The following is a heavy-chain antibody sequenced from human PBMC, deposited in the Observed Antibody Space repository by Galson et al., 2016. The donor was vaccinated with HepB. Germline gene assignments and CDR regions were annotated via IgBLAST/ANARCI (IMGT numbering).Heavy chain of an antibody. V-gene: IGHV3-30*18. CDR1: HFTFSSYG. D-gene: IGHD2-21*02. CDR2: ILYDGFDGTNK. Sequence: SLRLSCAASHFTFSSYGMHWVRQAPGKGLEWVAFILYDGFDGTNKHYADSVKGRFTISRDDSQNTVFLQMSSLRPEDTAIYYCVKDIFIVVVTAHEYWGQGTLVTVSS. CDR3: VKDIFIVVVTAHEY. J-gene: IGHJ4*02.